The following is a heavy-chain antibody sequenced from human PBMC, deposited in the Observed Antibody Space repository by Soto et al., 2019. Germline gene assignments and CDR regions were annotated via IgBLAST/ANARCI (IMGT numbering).Heavy chain of an antibody. Sequence: ASVKVSCKASGYTFTGYYMHWVRQAPGQGLEWMGWINPNSGGTNYAQKFQGRVTMTRDTSISTAYMELSRLRSDDTAVYYCAREHYDIYYYYGMDVWRQRTTVTVSS. CDR1: GYTFTGYY. CDR2: INPNSGGT. V-gene: IGHV1-2*02. D-gene: IGHD3-9*01. CDR3: AREHYDIYYYYGMDV. J-gene: IGHJ6*02.